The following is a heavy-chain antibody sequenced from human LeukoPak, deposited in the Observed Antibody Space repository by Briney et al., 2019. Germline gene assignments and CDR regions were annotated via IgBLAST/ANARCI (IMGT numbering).Heavy chain of an antibody. J-gene: IGHJ3*02. CDR3: ARGGDYDSSGYDSLFAFDI. Sequence: ETLSLTCTVSGGSISSYYWSWVRQAPGKGLEWVSAISGSGGSTYYADSVKGRFTISRDNSKNSLYLQMNSLRAEDTAVYYCARGGDYDSSGYDSLFAFDIWGQGTMVTVSS. CDR1: GGSISSYY. CDR2: ISGSGGST. D-gene: IGHD3-22*01. V-gene: IGHV3-23*01.